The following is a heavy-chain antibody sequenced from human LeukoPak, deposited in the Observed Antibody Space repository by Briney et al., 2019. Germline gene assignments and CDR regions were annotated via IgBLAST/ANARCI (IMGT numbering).Heavy chain of an antibody. J-gene: IGHJ4*02. D-gene: IGHD3-10*01. CDR3: AKDLGYYYGSGSWDY. Sequence: GGSLRLSCAASGFTFSSYAMSWVRQAPGKGLEWVSAISGSGGSTYYADSVKGRFTISRDNSKNTLYPQMNSLRAEDTAVYYCAKDLGYYYGSGSWDYWGQGTLVTVSS. CDR2: ISGSGGST. V-gene: IGHV3-23*01. CDR1: GFTFSSYA.